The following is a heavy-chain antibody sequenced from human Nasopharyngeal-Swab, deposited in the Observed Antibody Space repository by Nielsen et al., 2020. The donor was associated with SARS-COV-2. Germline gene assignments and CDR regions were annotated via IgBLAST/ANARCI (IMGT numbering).Heavy chain of an antibody. V-gene: IGHV3-23*01. Sequence: GGSLRLSCAASGFTFSSYAMSWVRQAPGKGLEWVSAISGSGGSTYYADSVKGRFTISRDNSKNTLHLQMNSLRAEDTAVYYCAKDRDGYSYGTNAFDIWGQGTMVTVSS. CDR2: ISGSGGST. CDR1: GFTFSSYA. D-gene: IGHD5-18*01. J-gene: IGHJ3*02. CDR3: AKDRDGYSYGTNAFDI.